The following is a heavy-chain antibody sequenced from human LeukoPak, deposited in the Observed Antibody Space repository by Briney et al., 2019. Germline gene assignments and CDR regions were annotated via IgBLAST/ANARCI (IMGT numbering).Heavy chain of an antibody. Sequence: SQTLSLTYDISGDSVSSNSAAWNWIRQSPLRGLEWLGRTYYRSKWYNDYAVSVKSRITINPDTSKNQFSLQLNSVTPEDTAVYYCTRGAPVGSSREFDYWGQGTLVTVSS. J-gene: IGHJ4*02. CDR1: GDSVSSNSAA. V-gene: IGHV6-1*01. D-gene: IGHD5-24*01. CDR2: TYYRSKWYN. CDR3: TRGAPVGSSREFDY.